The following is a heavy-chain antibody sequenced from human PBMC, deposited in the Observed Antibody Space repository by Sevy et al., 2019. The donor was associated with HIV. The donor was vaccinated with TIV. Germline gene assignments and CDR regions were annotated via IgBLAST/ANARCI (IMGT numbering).Heavy chain of an antibody. V-gene: IGHV3-7*01. CDR3: ARAGDCSGGSCYSRLDYYYGMDV. CDR2: IKQDGSEK. CDR1: GFTFSSYW. Sequence: GGSLRLSCAASGFTFSSYWMSWVRQAPGKGLEWVANIKQDGSEKYYVDPVKGRFTISRDNAKNSLYLQMNSLRAEDTAVYYCARAGDCSGGSCYSRLDYYYGMDVWGQGTTVTVSS. D-gene: IGHD2-15*01. J-gene: IGHJ6*02.